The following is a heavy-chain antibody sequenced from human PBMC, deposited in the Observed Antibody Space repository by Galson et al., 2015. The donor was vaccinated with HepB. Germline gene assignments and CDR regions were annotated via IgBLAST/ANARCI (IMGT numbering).Heavy chain of an antibody. CDR3: ARGLEGASRSPTMIVVVTPSLDY. Sequence: SLRLSCAASGFTFSSYAMHWVRQAPGKALEWVAVISYDGNKKYYADSVKGRFTISRDKSKKTLYLQMNSLRTDDTAVYYCARGLEGASRSPTMIVVVTPSLDYWGQGTLVTVSS. V-gene: IGHV3-30*14. CDR1: GFTFSSYA. CDR2: ISYDGNKK. D-gene: IGHD3-22*01. J-gene: IGHJ4*02.